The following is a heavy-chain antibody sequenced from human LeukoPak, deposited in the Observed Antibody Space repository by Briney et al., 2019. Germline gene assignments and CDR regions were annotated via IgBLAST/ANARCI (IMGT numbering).Heavy chain of an antibody. J-gene: IGHJ4*02. V-gene: IGHV3-23*01. CDR1: GFTFSSYA. Sequence: GGSLRLSCAASGFTFSSYAMSWVRQAPGKGLEWVSSISGSGGSTYYADSVKGRFTISRDNSKNTLYLQMNSLRAEDTAIYYCAKAKYHYDSSAYGYWGQGTLVTVSS. CDR2: ISGSGGST. D-gene: IGHD3-22*01. CDR3: AKAKYHYDSSAYGY.